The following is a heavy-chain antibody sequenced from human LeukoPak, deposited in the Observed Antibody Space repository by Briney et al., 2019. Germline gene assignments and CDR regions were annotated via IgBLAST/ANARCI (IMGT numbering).Heavy chain of an antibody. Sequence: SETLSLTCTVSGGSISSGGYYWSWIRQHPGKGLEWIGYIYYSGSTYYNPSLKSRVTISVDTSKNQFSLKLSSVTAADTAVYYCARDGSRFRGYPLDWGQGTLVTVSS. CDR2: IYYSGST. D-gene: IGHD3-22*01. CDR3: ARDGSRFRGYPLD. CDR1: GGSISSGGYY. J-gene: IGHJ4*02. V-gene: IGHV4-31*03.